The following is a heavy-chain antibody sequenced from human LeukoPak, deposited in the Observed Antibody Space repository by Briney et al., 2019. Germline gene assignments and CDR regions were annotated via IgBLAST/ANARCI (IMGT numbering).Heavy chain of an antibody. V-gene: IGHV4-39*01. CDR2: IYYSGST. Sequence: SETLSLTCTVSGGSISNYYWGWIRQAPGKGLEWIGSIYYSGSTYYNPSLKSRVTISVDTSKNQLSLKLSSVTAADTAVYYCASTSSGWYLGYWGQGTLVTVSS. CDR3: ASTSSGWYLGY. D-gene: IGHD6-19*01. CDR1: GGSISNYY. J-gene: IGHJ4*02.